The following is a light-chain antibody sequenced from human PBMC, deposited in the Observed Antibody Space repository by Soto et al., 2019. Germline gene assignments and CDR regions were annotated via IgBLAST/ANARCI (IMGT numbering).Light chain of an antibody. CDR2: GAS. J-gene: IGKJ1*01. CDR3: QHYKTWPWT. V-gene: IGKV3-15*01. CDR1: QSVSSH. Sequence: EIVLTQSPGTLSLSPGESATLSCRASQSVSSHLAWYQQKPGQAPRLLIYGASTRATGSPARFSGSGSGTEFTLTISSLQSEDFAVYYCQHYKTWPWTFGQGTKVDIK.